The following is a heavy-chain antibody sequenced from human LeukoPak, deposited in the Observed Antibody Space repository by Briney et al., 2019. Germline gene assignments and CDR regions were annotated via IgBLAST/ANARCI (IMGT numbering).Heavy chain of an antibody. J-gene: IGHJ4*02. D-gene: IGHD1-26*01. V-gene: IGHV1-69*04. Sequence: SVKVTCKASGGTFSSYAISWVRQAPGQGLEWMGRIIPILGIANYAQKFQGRVTITADKSTSTAYMELSSLRSEDTAVYYCARGSREETLDFDYWSQGTLVTVSS. CDR3: ARGSREETLDFDY. CDR1: GGTFSSYA. CDR2: IIPILGIA.